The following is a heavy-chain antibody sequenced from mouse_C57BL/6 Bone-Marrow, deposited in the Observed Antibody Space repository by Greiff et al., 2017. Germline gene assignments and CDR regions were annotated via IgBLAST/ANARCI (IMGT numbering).Heavy chain of an antibody. CDR1: GYTFTSYG. D-gene: IGHD1-1*01. J-gene: IGHJ3*01. CDR3: ASYYGSSYPAWVAY. V-gene: IGHV1-81*01. CDR2: IYPRSGNT. Sequence: QVQLKQSGAELARPGASVKLSCKASGYTFTSYGISWVKQRTGQGLEWIGEIYPRSGNTYYNEKFTGKATLTADHSSSTAYMELRSLTSEDTAVYFCASYYGSSYPAWVAYWGQGTLVTVSA.